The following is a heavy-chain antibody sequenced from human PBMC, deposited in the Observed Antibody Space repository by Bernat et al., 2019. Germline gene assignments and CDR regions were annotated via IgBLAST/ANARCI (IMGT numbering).Heavy chain of an antibody. Sequence: QVQLVQSGAEVKKPGASVKVSCKASGYTFTGYYMHWVRQAPGQGLEWMGWINPNSGGTNYAQKFQGWVTMTRDTSISTAYMELRSLRSDDTAVYYCARGGVEQRGKIIAVAPYDYWGQGTLVTVSS. D-gene: IGHD6-19*01. J-gene: IGHJ4*02. CDR2: INPNSGGT. V-gene: IGHV1-2*04. CDR1: GYTFTGYY. CDR3: ARGGVEQRGKIIAVAPYDY.